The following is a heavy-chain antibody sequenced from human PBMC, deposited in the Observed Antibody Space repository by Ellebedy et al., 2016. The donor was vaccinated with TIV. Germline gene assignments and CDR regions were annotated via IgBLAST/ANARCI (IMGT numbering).Heavy chain of an antibody. CDR3: ARDPALPRGRFDT. V-gene: IGHV4-34*01. CDR2: INHSTT. J-gene: IGHJ5*02. CDR1: GGSFSPYF. Sequence: MPSETLSLTCAVSGGSFSPYFWTWIRQTPGKGLEWIGEINHSTTNYNPSLKSRVTISIDASKNRFSLNLSSVTAADTAVYYCARDPALPRGRFDTWGQGTLVTVSS.